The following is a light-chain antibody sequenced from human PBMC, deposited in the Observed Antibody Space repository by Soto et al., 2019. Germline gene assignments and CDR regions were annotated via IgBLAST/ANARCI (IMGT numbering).Light chain of an antibody. Sequence: EIVLTQSPATLSLSPGERATLSCRASQSVNSYLAWYQQKPGQAPRLLIYDASNRATGIPARFSGSGSGTDFTLTISSLEPEDFAVYYCQQRSNWRTFGGGTKVEIK. V-gene: IGKV3-11*01. CDR2: DAS. CDR1: QSVNSY. J-gene: IGKJ4*01. CDR3: QQRSNWRT.